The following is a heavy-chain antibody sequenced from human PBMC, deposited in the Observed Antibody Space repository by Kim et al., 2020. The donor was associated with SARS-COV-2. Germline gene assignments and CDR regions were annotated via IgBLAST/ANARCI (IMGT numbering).Heavy chain of an antibody. CDR2: IYYSGST. CDR1: GGSISSGGYY. Sequence: SETLSLTCTVSGGSISSGGYYWSWIRQHPGKGLEWIGYIYYSGSTYYNPSLKSRVTISVDTSKNQFSLKLSSVTAADTAVYYCARAATNVVVVAANVVAFDIWGQGTMVTVSS. J-gene: IGHJ3*02. V-gene: IGHV4-31*03. D-gene: IGHD2-15*01. CDR3: ARAATNVVVVAANVVAFDI.